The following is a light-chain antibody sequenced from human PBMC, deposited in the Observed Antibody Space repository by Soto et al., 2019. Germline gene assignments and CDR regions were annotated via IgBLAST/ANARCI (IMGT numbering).Light chain of an antibody. CDR1: LSVSVY. J-gene: IGKJ5*01. CDR2: DAS. V-gene: IGKV3-11*01. Sequence: VVLTQSPPTLSLSPGEREGICCRISLSVSVYLDWYQQKPGQAPRLLISDASNRATGIPARFSGSGSGTDFTLTISSLEPEDFAVYYCHQRQYWPPITFGQGTRLEIK. CDR3: HQRQYWPPIT.